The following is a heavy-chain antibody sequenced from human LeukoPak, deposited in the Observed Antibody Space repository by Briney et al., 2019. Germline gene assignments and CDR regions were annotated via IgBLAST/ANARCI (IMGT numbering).Heavy chain of an antibody. J-gene: IGHJ4*02. CDR1: GYSFTDYY. CDR2: INPNSGGT. Sequence: ASVKVSCXASGYSFTDYYMHWVRQAPGQGLEWMGWINPNSGGTNFAQKFQGRVTMTRDTSITTAYMELSRLRSDDTAVYYCASGYCSGGSCLSFDYWGQGALVTVSS. CDR3: ASGYCSGGSCLSFDY. D-gene: IGHD2-15*01. V-gene: IGHV1-2*02.